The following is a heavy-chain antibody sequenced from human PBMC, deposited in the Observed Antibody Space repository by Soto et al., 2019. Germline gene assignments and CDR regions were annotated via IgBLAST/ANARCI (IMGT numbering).Heavy chain of an antibody. V-gene: IGHV3-30*04. Sequence: GGSLRLSCAASGFTFSSYDMHWIRQAPGKGLEWVSVISYDGSNIYYADSVKGRFTISRDNSKNTLYLQMNSLRAEDTAVYYCARAITMIVVALSDYWGQGTLVTVSS. CDR3: ARAITMIVVALSDY. CDR1: GFTFSSYD. J-gene: IGHJ4*02. CDR2: ISYDGSNI. D-gene: IGHD3-22*01.